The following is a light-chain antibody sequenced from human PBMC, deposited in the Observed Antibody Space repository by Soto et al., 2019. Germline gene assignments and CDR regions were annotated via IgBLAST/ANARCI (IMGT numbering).Light chain of an antibody. J-gene: IGKJ4*01. CDR2: AAS. V-gene: IGKV4-1*01. Sequence: DIVMTQSPDSLAVSLGERATINCKSSQSVLYSSNEKNYLAWYQQKPGKAPKLLIYAASSLHSGVPSRFSGSGSGTDFTLTISSLQPEDFATYSCQQTYRTPLTFGGGTKVEIK. CDR1: QSVLYSSNEKNY. CDR3: QQTYRTPLT.